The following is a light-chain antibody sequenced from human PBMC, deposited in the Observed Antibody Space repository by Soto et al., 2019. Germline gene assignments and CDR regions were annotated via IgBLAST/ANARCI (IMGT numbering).Light chain of an antibody. CDR1: SSDVGSYNY. CDR2: EVN. J-gene: IGLJ1*01. V-gene: IGLV2-8*01. CDR3: SSYAGSNNYV. Sequence: QSALTQPPSASGSPGQSVTVSCTGTSSDVGSYNYVSWYQQHPGKAPTLMIYEVNKRPSGVPDRFSGSKSGNTASLTVSGLQYEDEADYYCSSYAGSNNYVFGTGTKLTVL.